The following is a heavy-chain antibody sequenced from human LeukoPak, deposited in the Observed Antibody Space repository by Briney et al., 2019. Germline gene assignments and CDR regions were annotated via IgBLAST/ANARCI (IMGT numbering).Heavy chain of an antibody. J-gene: IGHJ6*02. V-gene: IGHV3-23*01. Sequence: GGSLRLSCAASGFTFSSYVMNWVRQAPGKGLEWVSAISSGGGYTYYADSVKGRFTISRENSKNTLYLQMNSLRAEDTAVYYCAKGGKLWGSGSYHIYHYGMDVWGQGTTVTVSS. D-gene: IGHD3-10*01. CDR2: ISSGGGYT. CDR1: GFTFSSYV. CDR3: AKGGKLWGSGSYHIYHYGMDV.